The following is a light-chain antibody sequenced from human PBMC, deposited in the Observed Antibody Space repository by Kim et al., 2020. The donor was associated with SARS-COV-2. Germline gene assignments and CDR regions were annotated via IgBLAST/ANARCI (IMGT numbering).Light chain of an antibody. J-gene: IGKJ1*01. V-gene: IGKV3-20*01. CDR3: QYYSSPPRT. CDR2: GAS. Sequence: APGEEATLSCRASQRIAGDYLAWYQHKPGQAPRLLIYGASRRATGVPDRFSGSGSGTDFTLTISRLEPGDFAVFYCQYYSSPPRTFGQGTKVEIK. CDR1: QRIAGDY.